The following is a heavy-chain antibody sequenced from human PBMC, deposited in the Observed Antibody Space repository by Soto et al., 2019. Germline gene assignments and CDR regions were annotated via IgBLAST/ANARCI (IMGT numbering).Heavy chain of an antibody. CDR2: IYHSGST. V-gene: IGHV4-30-2*01. CDR1: GGSISSGGYS. J-gene: IGHJ4*02. CDR3: ARLQGIADPYFDY. D-gene: IGHD6-13*01. Sequence: ASETLSLTCAVSGGSISSGGYSWSWIRQPPGKGLEWIGYIYHSGSTYYNPSLKSRVTISVDRSKNQFSLKLSSVTAADTAVYYCARLQGIADPYFDYWGQGTLVTVSS.